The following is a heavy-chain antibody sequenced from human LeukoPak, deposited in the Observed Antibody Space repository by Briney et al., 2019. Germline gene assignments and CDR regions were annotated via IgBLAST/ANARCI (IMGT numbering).Heavy chain of an antibody. CDR2: ISGSGGSI. Sequence: GGSLRLSCAASGFTFSSYAMSWVRQAQGKGLEWVSSISGSGGSIYYADSVKGRFTISRDNSKSTLYLQMNSLRAEDTAIYYCAKEAVAAAGPFDYWGQGTLVTVSS. CDR1: GFTFSSYA. CDR3: AKEAVAAAGPFDY. D-gene: IGHD6-13*01. V-gene: IGHV3-23*01. J-gene: IGHJ4*02.